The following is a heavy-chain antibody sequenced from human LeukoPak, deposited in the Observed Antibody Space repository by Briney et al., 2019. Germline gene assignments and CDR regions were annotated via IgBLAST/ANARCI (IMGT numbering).Heavy chain of an antibody. CDR1: GGSFSGYY. CDR3: ARAGYQLLYRTGAFDI. D-gene: IGHD2-2*02. CDR2: INHSGST. J-gene: IGHJ3*02. V-gene: IGHV4-34*01. Sequence: IPSETLSLTCAVYGGSFSGYYWSWIRQPPGKGLEWIGEINHSGSTNYNPSLKSRVTISVDTSKNQFSLKLSSVTAADTAVYYCARAGYQLLYRTGAFDIWDQGTMVTVSS.